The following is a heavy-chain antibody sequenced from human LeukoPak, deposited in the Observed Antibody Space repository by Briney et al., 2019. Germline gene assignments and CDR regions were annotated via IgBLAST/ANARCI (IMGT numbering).Heavy chain of an antibody. CDR2: IYYSGST. V-gene: IGHV4-59*01. CDR1: GGSISSYY. D-gene: IGHD1-26*01. CDR3: ATTTSGGDAFDI. Sequence: PSETLSLTCTVSGGSISSYYWSWIRQPPGKGLEWIGYIYYSGSTNYNPSLKSRVTISVDTSNNQFSLNLRSVTAADTAVYYCATTTSGGDAFDIWGQGTMVTVSS. J-gene: IGHJ3*02.